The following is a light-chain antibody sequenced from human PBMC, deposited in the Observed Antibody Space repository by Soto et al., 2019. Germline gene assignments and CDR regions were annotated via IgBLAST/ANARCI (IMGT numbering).Light chain of an antibody. Sequence: DIQMTQSPSSLSASVGDRVTITCRASESIARHLNWYQQKPGKAPKLLIYAASSLQNGVPSRFRGGGAGTDFTHTISNLHPEDFATYYCQQSYSTLSITFGQGTRLEMK. CDR1: ESIARH. J-gene: IGKJ5*01. CDR3: QQSYSTLSIT. V-gene: IGKV1-39*01. CDR2: AAS.